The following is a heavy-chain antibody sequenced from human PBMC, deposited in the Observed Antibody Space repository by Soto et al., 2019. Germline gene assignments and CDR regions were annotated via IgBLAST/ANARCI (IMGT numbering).Heavy chain of an antibody. CDR2: VNPSGGHT. D-gene: IGHD2-21*02. J-gene: IGHJ4*02. Sequence: QVQLMQSGAEVKKPGASVKVSCKASGDTFSDYYIHWVRQAPGQGLEWIGTVNPSGGHTTYSQHFLGRVTMTGDTSTSPLHMELTSLTSEDTAVYYCARGGHVVVVTAALDYWGQGTLVTVSS. V-gene: IGHV1-46*01. CDR3: ARGGHVVVVTAALDY. CDR1: GDTFSDYY.